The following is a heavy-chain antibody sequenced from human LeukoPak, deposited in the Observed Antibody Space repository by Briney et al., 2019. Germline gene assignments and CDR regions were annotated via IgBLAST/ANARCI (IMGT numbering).Heavy chain of an antibody. J-gene: IGHJ3*02. D-gene: IGHD6-19*01. CDR2: ISGSGGST. CDR3: ARAGAGIAVAGWEAPDAFDI. Sequence: GGSLRLSCAASGFTFSSYAMSWVRQAPGKGLEWVSAISGSGGSTYYADSVKGRFTISRDNSKNTLYLQMNSLRAEDTAVYYCARAGAGIAVAGWEAPDAFDIWGQGTMVTVSS. CDR1: GFTFSSYA. V-gene: IGHV3-23*01.